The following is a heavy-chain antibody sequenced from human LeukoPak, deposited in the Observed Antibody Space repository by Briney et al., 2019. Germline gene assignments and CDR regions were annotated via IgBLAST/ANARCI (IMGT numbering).Heavy chain of an antibody. CDR1: GFTFSSYG. CDR2: IRYDGSNK. Sequence: PGGSLRLSCAASGFTFSSYGMHWVRQAPGKGLEWVAFIRYDGSNKYYADSVKGRFTISRDNAKNSLYLQMNSLRAEDTAVYYCARDRGRSFALDYWGQGTLVTVSS. J-gene: IGHJ4*02. V-gene: IGHV3-30*02. CDR3: ARDRGRSFALDY. D-gene: IGHD6-13*01.